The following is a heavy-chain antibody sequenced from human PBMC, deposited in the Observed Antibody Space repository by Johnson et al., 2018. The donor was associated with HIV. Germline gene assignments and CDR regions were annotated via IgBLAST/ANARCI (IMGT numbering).Heavy chain of an antibody. J-gene: IGHJ3*02. Sequence: QVQLVESGGGVVQPGRSLRLSCVASGFRFSDHYMSWIRQAPGKGLEWVSYISSSGTTIYSADSVKGRFTTSRDNTNNSLYRQMNSLKAEDTAVYYCARSKDCSVGTCPDGFDIWGQGTMVIVSS. CDR3: ARSKDCSVGTCPDGFDI. CDR1: GFRFSDHY. V-gene: IGHV3-11*04. D-gene: IGHD2-15*01. CDR2: ISSSGTTI.